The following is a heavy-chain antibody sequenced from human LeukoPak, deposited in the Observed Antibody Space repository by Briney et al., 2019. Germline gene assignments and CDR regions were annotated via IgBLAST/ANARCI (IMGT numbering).Heavy chain of an antibody. CDR3: AREWGPLDWYSSSGYGYYYYYYGMDV. Sequence: GGSLRLSCAASGFTFSSYWMHWVRQAPGKGLVWVSRIYSDGSSTSYADPVKGRFTISRDDDKTKLYLQMNSMIAEDTAVYNCAREWGPLDWYSSSGYGYYYYYYGMDVWGQGTTVTVSS. CDR2: IYSDGSST. CDR1: GFTFSSYW. D-gene: IGHD6-13*01. V-gene: IGHV3-74*01. J-gene: IGHJ6*02.